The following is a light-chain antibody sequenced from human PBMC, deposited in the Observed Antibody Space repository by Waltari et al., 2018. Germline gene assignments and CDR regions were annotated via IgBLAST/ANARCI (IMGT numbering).Light chain of an antibody. Sequence: QSVVTQQPSASGTPGQRVTISCSGSRSNIGGNPVRWYQQFPGAAPNLLIYSDTQRPSGVPDRFSGSKSGTSAYLAINGLQSEDEADYFCAAWEDRLNGVVFGGGTKVTVL. CDR2: SDT. CDR3: AAWEDRLNGVV. CDR1: RSNIGGNP. V-gene: IGLV1-44*01. J-gene: IGLJ2*01.